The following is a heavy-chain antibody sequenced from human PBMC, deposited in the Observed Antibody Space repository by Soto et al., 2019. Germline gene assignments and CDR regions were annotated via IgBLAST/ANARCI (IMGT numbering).Heavy chain of an antibody. Sequence: VQLAQSGAEVKKPGASVKVSCKTSGDSFNDYYIHWVRQAPGQGLEWMGWINPNGGATNYAQKFQGRVTVTRDTSIRTVYMELSSLRSDDTVVYYCARESGGATATLDYYYFYMDVWGKGTKVTVSS. V-gene: IGHV1-2*02. D-gene: IGHD5-12*01. CDR2: INPNGGAT. CDR3: ARESGGATATLDYYYFYMDV. J-gene: IGHJ6*03. CDR1: GDSFNDYY.